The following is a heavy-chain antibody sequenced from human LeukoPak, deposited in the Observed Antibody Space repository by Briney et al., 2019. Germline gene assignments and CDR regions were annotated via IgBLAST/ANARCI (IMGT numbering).Heavy chain of an antibody. D-gene: IGHD6-19*01. CDR2: INWNGGST. Sequence: GGSLRLSCAASGFTFDDYGMSWVRQAPGKGLEWVSGINWNGGSTGYADSVKGRFTISRDNAKNSLYLQMNSLRAEDTALYYCVKARIAVAGTPDYWGQGTLVTVSS. CDR1: GFTFDDYG. J-gene: IGHJ4*02. CDR3: VKARIAVAGTPDY. V-gene: IGHV3-20*04.